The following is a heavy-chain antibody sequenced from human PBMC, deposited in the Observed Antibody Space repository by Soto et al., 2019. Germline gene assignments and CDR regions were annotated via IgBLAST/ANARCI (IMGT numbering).Heavy chain of an antibody. CDR2: ISASGGGT. Sequence: EVQLLESGGDLVQPGGSLRLSCAASGFTFSSYAMSWVRQAPGKGLEWVSGISASGGGTYYADSVKGRFTISRDNSKNTLYLQMNSLRAEDTAVYYCAKDQKIWQQLAEYFDYWGQGTLVTVSS. V-gene: IGHV3-23*01. CDR1: GFTFSSYA. CDR3: AKDQKIWQQLAEYFDY. J-gene: IGHJ4*02. D-gene: IGHD6-13*01.